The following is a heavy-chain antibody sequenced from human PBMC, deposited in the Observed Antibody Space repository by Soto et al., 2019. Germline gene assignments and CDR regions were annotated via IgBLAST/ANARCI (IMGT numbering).Heavy chain of an antibody. J-gene: IGHJ5*02. CDR2: IYTSGST. Sequence: QVQLQESGPGLVKPSETLSLTCTVSGGSISSYYWSWIRQPAGKGLEWIGRIYTSGSTNYNPSLKSRVTMSVDTSKNQFSLKLSSVTAADTAVYYCAREGPLEEKAWWFDPWGQGTLVTVSS. V-gene: IGHV4-4*07. CDR3: AREGPLEEKAWWFDP. CDR1: GGSISSYY.